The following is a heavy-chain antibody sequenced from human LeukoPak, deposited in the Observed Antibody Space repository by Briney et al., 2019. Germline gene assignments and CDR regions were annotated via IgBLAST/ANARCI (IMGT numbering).Heavy chain of an antibody. CDR2: INPSVGST. CDR1: GYSFTYQY. D-gene: IGHD3-3*01. V-gene: IGHV1-46*01. Sequence: ASVEVSCKASGYSFTYQYMNWVRQAPGQGLEWMGIINPSVGSTTYAQKFQDRVTLTRDTSTSTVYMELSSLRSEDTAIYFCVRGGYDFSSGYYPSRWGQGTLVTVSS. CDR3: VRGGYDFSSGYYPSR. J-gene: IGHJ4*02.